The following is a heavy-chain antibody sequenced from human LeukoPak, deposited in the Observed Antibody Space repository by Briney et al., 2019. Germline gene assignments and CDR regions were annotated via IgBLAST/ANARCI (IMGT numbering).Heavy chain of an antibody. CDR3: ARGGLMVYADAFDI. Sequence: GGSLRLSCAASGFTFDDYGMSWVRQAPGKGLEWVSGINWNGRSTAYADSVKGRFTISRDNAKNSLYLQMNSLRAEDTAVYYCARGGLMVYADAFDIWGQGTMVTVSS. D-gene: IGHD2-8*01. CDR1: GFTFDDYG. J-gene: IGHJ3*02. CDR2: INWNGRST. V-gene: IGHV3-20*04.